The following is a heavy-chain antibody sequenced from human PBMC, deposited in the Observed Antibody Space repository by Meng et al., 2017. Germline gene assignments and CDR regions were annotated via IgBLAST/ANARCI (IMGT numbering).Heavy chain of an antibody. CDR3: ARADRRVGSYGPNWFDP. J-gene: IGHJ5*02. CDR1: GGSISSGGYY. V-gene: IGHV4-31*01. D-gene: IGHD5-18*01. CDR2: IYYSGST. Sequence: QGHRQGSGPGLVKPSQTRPLTCTVSGGSISSGGYYWSWIRQHPGKGLEWIGYIYYSGSTYYNPSLKSLVTISVDTSKNQFSLKLSSVTAADTAVYYCARADRRVGSYGPNWFDPWGQGTLVTVSS.